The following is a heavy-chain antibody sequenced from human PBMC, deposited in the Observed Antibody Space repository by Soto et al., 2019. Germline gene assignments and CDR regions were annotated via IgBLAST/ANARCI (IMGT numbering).Heavy chain of an antibody. D-gene: IGHD3-10*01. CDR2: IHQGGSER. J-gene: IGHJ2*01. Sequence: EVQLVESGGGLVQPGGSLSLSCAASGFTSGNSWMSWVRQAPGKGLEWVANIHQGGSERYYVHSVKGRFTISRDNAKNSLYLQMNSLRVEDTAIYYCARDFGWEQRRFRDWYFDLWGRGTLVTVSS. CDR1: GFTSGNSW. V-gene: IGHV3-7*04. CDR3: ARDFGWEQRRFRDWYFDL.